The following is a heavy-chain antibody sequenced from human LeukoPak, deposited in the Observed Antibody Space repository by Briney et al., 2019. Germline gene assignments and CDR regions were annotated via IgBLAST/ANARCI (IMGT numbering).Heavy chain of an antibody. Sequence: GGPLRLSCAASGFTFSSYGMHWVRQAPGKGLEWVAVISYDGSNKYYADSVKGRFTISRDNSKNTLYLQMNSLRAEDTAVYYCAKDGGDCPDYWGQGTLVTVSS. D-gene: IGHD2-21*02. V-gene: IGHV3-30*18. CDR2: ISYDGSNK. CDR1: GFTFSSYG. J-gene: IGHJ4*02. CDR3: AKDGGDCPDY.